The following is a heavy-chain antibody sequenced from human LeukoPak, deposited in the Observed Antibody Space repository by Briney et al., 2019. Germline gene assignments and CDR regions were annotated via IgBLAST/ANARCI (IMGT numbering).Heavy chain of an antibody. Sequence: GGSLRLSCAASGFTVSSNYMSWVRQAPGKGLEWVSVIYSGGSTYYADSVKGRFTISRDNSKNTLYLQMNSLRAEDTAVYFCAKAPVTSCRGAYCYPFDSWGQGTLVTVSS. V-gene: IGHV3-53*01. D-gene: IGHD2-21*01. J-gene: IGHJ4*02. CDR3: AKAPVTSCRGAYCYPFDS. CDR2: IYSGGST. CDR1: GFTVSSNY.